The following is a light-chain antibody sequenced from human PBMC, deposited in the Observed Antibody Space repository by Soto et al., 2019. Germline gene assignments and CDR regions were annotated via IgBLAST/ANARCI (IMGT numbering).Light chain of an antibody. J-gene: IGKJ1*01. CDR2: GAS. Sequence: EIVMTQSPVTLSVSPGERATLSCRASQSVSSNLAWYLQKPGQAPRLLIYGASTRATGIPARFSGSGSGTEFTLTISSLQSEDFAVYYCQQYNNWPPWTFGQGTKVEIK. V-gene: IGKV3-15*01. CDR1: QSVSSN. CDR3: QQYNNWPPWT.